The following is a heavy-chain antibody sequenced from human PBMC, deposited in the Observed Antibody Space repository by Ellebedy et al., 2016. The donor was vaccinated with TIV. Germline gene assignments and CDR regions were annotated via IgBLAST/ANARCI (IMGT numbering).Heavy chain of an antibody. CDR1: GFTFSSYA. V-gene: IGHV3-23*01. J-gene: IGHJ6*03. Sequence: GESLKISXAASGFTFSSYAMSWVSQAPGRRLEWVSAISGSGGSTHYVDSVRGRFTISRDNSKNTLYLQMTSLRAEDTAVYYCARAPTAIFAHFYYYYYYMDVWGKGTTVTVSS. CDR3: ARAPTAIFAHFYYYYYYMDV. CDR2: ISGSGGST. D-gene: IGHD2-21*02.